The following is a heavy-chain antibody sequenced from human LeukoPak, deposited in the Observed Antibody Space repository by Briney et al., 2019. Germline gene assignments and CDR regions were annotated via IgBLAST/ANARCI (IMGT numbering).Heavy chain of an antibody. D-gene: IGHD5-12*01. CDR3: AKDGYNRIPLED. Sequence: PGGSLRLSCAASGFVFHNYAMTWVRQAPGKGLEWVSFITGTGNNAYYADSVRGRFTISRDNSKNTLFLQMYSLGADDTAIYYCAKDGYNRIPLEDWGRGTLVTVSS. CDR2: ITGTGNNA. V-gene: IGHV3-23*01. CDR1: GFVFHNYA. J-gene: IGHJ4*02.